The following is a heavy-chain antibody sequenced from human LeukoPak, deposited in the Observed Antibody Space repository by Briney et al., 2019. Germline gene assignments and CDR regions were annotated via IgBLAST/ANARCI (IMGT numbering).Heavy chain of an antibody. V-gene: IGHV4-34*01. D-gene: IGHD2-21*02. J-gene: IGHJ4*02. Sequence: PSETLSLTCAVYGGSFSGYYWSWIRQPPGKGLEWIGEINHSGSTNYNPSLKSRVTISVDTSKNQFSLKLSSVTAADTAVYYCARFRIGGDQNLFDYWGQGTLVTVSS. CDR3: ARFRIGGDQNLFDY. CDR2: INHSGST. CDR1: GGSFSGYY.